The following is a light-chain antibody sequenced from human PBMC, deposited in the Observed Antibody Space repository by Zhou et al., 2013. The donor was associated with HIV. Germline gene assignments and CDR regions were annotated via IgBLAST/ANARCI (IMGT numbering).Light chain of an antibody. CDR2: AAS. V-gene: IGKV1-6*01. J-gene: IGKJ4*01. Sequence: AVQMSQNPTSLSASVGDRVTITCRASQDIRGDLGWYQHKPGKPPRLLISAASTLQSGVPTRFSGGGSGTVFTLTISSLQSEDVATYYCLQDYDYPRTFGGGTRGGD. CDR3: LQDYDYPRT. CDR1: QDIRGD.